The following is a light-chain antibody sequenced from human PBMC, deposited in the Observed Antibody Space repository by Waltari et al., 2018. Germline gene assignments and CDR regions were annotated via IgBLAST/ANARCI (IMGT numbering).Light chain of an antibody. CDR2: GAS. CDR3: QQSFSIPLT. CDR1: QSINNY. V-gene: IGKV1-39*01. Sequence: DIQMTQSPSSLSASVGDRVTITCRASQSINNYLNWYQQKPGKAPKLLIYGASSLQSGVPSRFSGSGSVTDYTLTISNLQPEDFATYYCQQSFSIPLTFGGGTKVRIK. J-gene: IGKJ4*02.